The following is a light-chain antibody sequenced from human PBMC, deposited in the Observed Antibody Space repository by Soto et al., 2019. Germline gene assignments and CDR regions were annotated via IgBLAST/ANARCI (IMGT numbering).Light chain of an antibody. CDR2: GAS. CDR1: ESVSSSF. J-gene: IGKJ2*01. V-gene: IGKV3-20*01. CDR3: QHYGSSPPYT. Sequence: EIVLTQSPGTLSLSPGERATLSCRASESVSSSFLAWYQQKPGQAPRLLIYGASSRATGIPDRFSGSGSGTVFTLTISRLEPEDFAVHYCQHYGSSPPYTFAQGTKLEIK.